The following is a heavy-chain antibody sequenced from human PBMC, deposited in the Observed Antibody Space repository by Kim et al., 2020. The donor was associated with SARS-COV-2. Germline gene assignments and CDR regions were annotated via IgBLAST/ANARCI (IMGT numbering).Heavy chain of an antibody. CDR2: ISGSGDGT. J-gene: IGHJ4*02. V-gene: IGHV3-23*01. CDR3: AKDNAHGTYLIDY. Sequence: GGSLRLSCAASGFTFTSYAMTWVRQAPGKGLEWLSSISGSGDGTYYAGSVKGRFTISRDNSQNTLYLQMNSLRGDDTAVYYCAKDNAHGTYLIDYWGQGTLVTVSS. D-gene: IGHD1-26*01. CDR1: GFTFTSYA.